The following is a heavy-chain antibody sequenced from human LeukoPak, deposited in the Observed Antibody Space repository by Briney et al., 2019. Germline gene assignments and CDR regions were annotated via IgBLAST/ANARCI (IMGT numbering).Heavy chain of an antibody. CDR3: AKSGYCSCTSCPFDY. D-gene: IGHD2-2*01. CDR1: GFTFSSYA. V-gene: IGHV3-23*01. CDR2: ISGSGGAT. Sequence: GGSLRLSCAASGFTFSSYAMSWVRQAPEKGLEWVSAISGSGGATYYADSVKGRFTISRDNSKNTLYLQMNSLRVEDTAVYYCAKSGYCSCTSCPFDYWGQGTLVTVSS. J-gene: IGHJ4*02.